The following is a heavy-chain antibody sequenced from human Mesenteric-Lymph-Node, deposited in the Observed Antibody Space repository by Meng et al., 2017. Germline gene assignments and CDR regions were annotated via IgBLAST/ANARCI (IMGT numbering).Heavy chain of an antibody. Sequence: HVQLQESGPRLGKPSQTLSLTCTVSVGSSSSGDYYWSWIRQPPGKSLEWIGYIYYSGSTYYNPSLKSRVTISVDTSKNQFSLKLGSVTAADTAVYYCARDRTTGRYFDYWGQETLVTVSS. CDR1: VGSSSSGDYY. CDR3: ARDRTTGRYFDY. D-gene: IGHD4-11*01. V-gene: IGHV4-30-4*01. J-gene: IGHJ4*02. CDR2: IYYSGST.